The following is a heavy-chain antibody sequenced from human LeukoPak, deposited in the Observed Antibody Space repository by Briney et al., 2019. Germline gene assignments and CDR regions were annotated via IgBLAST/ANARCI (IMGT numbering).Heavy chain of an antibody. CDR2: ISGSGGST. CDR3: AKDPLRFLEWSPRSGVDY. Sequence: GGSLRLSCAASGFTFSSYAMSWVRQAPGKGLEWVSAISGSGGSTYYADSVKGRFTISRDNSKNTLYLQMNSPRAEDTAVYYCAKDPLRFLEWSPRSGVDYWGQGTLVTVSS. J-gene: IGHJ4*02. D-gene: IGHD3-3*01. CDR1: GFTFSSYA. V-gene: IGHV3-23*01.